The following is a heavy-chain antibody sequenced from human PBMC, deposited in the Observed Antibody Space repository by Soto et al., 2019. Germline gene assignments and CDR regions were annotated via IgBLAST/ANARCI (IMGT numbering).Heavy chain of an antibody. Sequence: EVQLLESGGGLVQPGGSLRLSCAASGFSFVNYAMNWVRQAPGKGLEWVSGLSGSGTSTYYADSVKGRFTISRDNSRDTLFLQMNSLRAEDTAVYYCAKDRQYPRDYFHYWGQGTLVTVSS. CDR3: AKDRQYPRDYFHY. D-gene: IGHD4-4*01. V-gene: IGHV3-23*01. CDR1: GFSFVNYA. CDR2: LSGSGTST. J-gene: IGHJ4*02.